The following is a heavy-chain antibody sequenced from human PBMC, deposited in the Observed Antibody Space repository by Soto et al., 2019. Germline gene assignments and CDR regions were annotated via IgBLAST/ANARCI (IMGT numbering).Heavy chain of an antibody. J-gene: IGHJ5*02. CDR3: ARYGDEILNWFDP. V-gene: IGHV4-59*01. CDR2: IYYSGST. Sequence: ASETLSLTCTVSGGSIGSYYWSWIRQPPGKGLEWIGYIYYSGSTNYNPSLKSRVTISVDTSKNQFSLKLSSVTAADTAVYYCARYGDEILNWFDPWGQGTLVTVSS. CDR1: GGSIGSYY. D-gene: IGHD4-17*01.